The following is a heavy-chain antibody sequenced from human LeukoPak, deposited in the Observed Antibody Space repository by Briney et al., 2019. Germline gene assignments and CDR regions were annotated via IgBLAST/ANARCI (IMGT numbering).Heavy chain of an antibody. J-gene: IGHJ6*03. Sequence: GGSLRLSCAASGFTFSDYYMSWIRQAPGKGLEWVSYISSSGSTIYYADSVKGRFTISRDNAKNSLYLQMNSLRAEDTAVYYCATARSGYDYPYYYYYYMDVWGKGTTVTVSS. CDR3: ATARSGYDYPYYYYYYMDV. V-gene: IGHV3-11*01. D-gene: IGHD5-12*01. CDR1: GFTFSDYY. CDR2: ISSSGSTI.